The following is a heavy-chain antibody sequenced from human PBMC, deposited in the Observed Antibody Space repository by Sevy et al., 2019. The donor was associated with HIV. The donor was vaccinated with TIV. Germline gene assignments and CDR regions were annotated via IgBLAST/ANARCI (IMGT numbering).Heavy chain of an antibody. J-gene: IGHJ3*02. CDR1: GGSISSGGYY. CDR2: IYYSGST. D-gene: IGHD2-15*01. V-gene: IGHV4-31*03. CDR3: ASELPDNCSGGSCYGAFDI. Sequence: SETLSLTCTVSGGSISSGGYYWSWIRQHPGKGLEWIGYIYYSGSTYYNPSLKSRVTISVDTSKNQFSLKLSSVTAAETAVYYCASELPDNCSGGSCYGAFDIWGQGTMVTVSS.